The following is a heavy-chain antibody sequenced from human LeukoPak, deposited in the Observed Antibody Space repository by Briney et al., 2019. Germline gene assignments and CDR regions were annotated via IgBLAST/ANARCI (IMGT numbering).Heavy chain of an antibody. Sequence: GGSLRLSCAASGFTFRSYAMSWVRQAPGKGRGWVSAISGSGGSTYYADSVKGRFTISRDNSKNTLYLQMNSLRAEDTAVYYCAKVRMITMIAYDAFDIWGQGTMVTVSS. CDR1: GFTFRSYA. J-gene: IGHJ3*02. D-gene: IGHD3-22*01. V-gene: IGHV3-23*01. CDR3: AKVRMITMIAYDAFDI. CDR2: ISGSGGST.